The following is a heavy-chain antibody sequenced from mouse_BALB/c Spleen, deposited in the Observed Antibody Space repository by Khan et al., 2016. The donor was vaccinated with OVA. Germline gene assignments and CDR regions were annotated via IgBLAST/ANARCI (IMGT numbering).Heavy chain of an antibody. D-gene: IGHD1-1*01. CDR2: ISYSGST. CDR1: GYSITSDYA. J-gene: IGHJ2*01. Sequence: EVQLQESGPGLLKPSQSLSLTCTVTGYSITSDYAWNWIRQFPGNQLEWMAFISYSGSTTYSPSLRSRTTITRATSKNQFFLQLNSVTTEDTATYYFASGRLLLRYPDYFDYWGQGTTLTVSS. CDR3: ASGRLLLRYPDYFDY. V-gene: IGHV3-2*02.